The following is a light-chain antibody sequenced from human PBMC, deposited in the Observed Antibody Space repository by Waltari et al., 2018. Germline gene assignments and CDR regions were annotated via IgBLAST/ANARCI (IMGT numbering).Light chain of an antibody. J-gene: IGLJ2*01. CDR1: SSDVGDYNY. CDR2: DVS. CDR3: SSYIDSSTLEL. V-gene: IGLV2-14*03. Sequence: QSALTQPASVSGSPGQSITISCTGTSSDVGDYNYGSWYQQHPGKAPKLMIYDVSNRPSGVSNRFSGSKSGNTASLTISGLQAEDEADYYCSSYIDSSTLELFGGGTSLTVL.